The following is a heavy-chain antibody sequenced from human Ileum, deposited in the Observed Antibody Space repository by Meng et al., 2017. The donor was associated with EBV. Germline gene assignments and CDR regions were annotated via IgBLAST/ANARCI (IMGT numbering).Heavy chain of an antibody. CDR3: AILTAHDLVADYQVLDY. CDR2: VDCRDST. J-gene: IGHJ4*02. CDR1: GGSISCGYF. Sequence: GPRLVRPLTTLSLACAVAGGSISCGYFWCLLREPAGKGPREIADVDCRDSTNYKHYLQTRLTISLDTSSSQFSLNFSSETAADAGVYYGAILTAHDLVADYQVLDYWGQGILVTVSS. V-gene: IGHV4-30-4*01. D-gene: IGHD2-21*02.